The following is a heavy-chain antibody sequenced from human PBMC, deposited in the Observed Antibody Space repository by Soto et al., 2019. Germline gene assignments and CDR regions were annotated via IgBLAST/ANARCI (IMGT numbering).Heavy chain of an antibody. J-gene: IGHJ6*02. Sequence: PGVPLRHCCTASEFAFESYNISRIHQGPGKGLEWDPTITDSGETTYYADPVKGQFTISRDNSRNTVFLNMNDLRVEDTALYYCAKDTFVTQTSSGVDVCGQRISVTVSS. CDR2: ITDSGETT. CDR3: AKDTFVTQTSSGVDV. CDR1: EFAFESYN. V-gene: IGHV3-23*01. D-gene: IGHD2-21*01.